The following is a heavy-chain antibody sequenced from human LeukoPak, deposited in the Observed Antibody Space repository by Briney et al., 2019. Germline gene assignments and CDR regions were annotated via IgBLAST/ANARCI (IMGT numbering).Heavy chain of an antibody. J-gene: IGHJ4*02. CDR1: GLIFNSYS. D-gene: IGHD2-15*01. CDR3: AKDRGYCSGGSCYRYFDY. CDR2: ISHTGTPT. Sequence: PGGSLRLSCAASGLIFNSYSMNWVRQAPGKGLEWVSYISHTGTPTHYADSVKGRFTISRDDAKNSLYLQMNSLRDEGTAVYYCAKDRGYCSGGSCYRYFDYWGQGTLVTVSS. V-gene: IGHV3-48*02.